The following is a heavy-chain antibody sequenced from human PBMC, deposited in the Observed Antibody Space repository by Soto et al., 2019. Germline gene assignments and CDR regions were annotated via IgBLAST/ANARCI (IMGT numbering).Heavy chain of an antibody. V-gene: IGHV5-51*01. CDR3: AKYQRLGYYYYAMDV. CDR1: VYTFTAYW. D-gene: IGHD2-2*01. J-gene: IGHJ6*02. Sequence: GESLKISCKGSVYTFTAYWIGWVRQMSGKGLEWMGIIYPGDSDARYSPSFQGQATISVDKSISTAYLQWSSLKASDTAMYYCAKYQRLGYYYYAMDVWGQGTTVTVSS. CDR2: IYPGDSDA.